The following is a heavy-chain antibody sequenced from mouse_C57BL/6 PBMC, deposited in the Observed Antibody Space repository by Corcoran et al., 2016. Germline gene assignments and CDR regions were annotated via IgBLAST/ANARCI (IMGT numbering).Heavy chain of an antibody. CDR2: INPNNGGT. J-gene: IGHJ4*01. Sequence: EVPLQQSGPELVKPEASMKISCKASGYTFTDYYMTWVKPSHRKSLEWIGDINPNNGGTSYNQKFKGKATLTVDQSSSTAYMEIRSLTSEDSAVYECASITTVVGPYAMDYWGQGTSVTVSS. CDR1: GYTFTDYY. D-gene: IGHD1-1*01. CDR3: ASITTVVGPYAMDY. V-gene: IGHV1-26*01.